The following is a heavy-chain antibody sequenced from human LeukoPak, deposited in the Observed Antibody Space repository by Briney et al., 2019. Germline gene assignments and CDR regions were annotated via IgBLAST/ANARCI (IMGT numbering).Heavy chain of an antibody. J-gene: IGHJ4*02. D-gene: IGHD6-19*01. CDR1: GYTFTSYG. V-gene: IGHV1-2*02. Sequence: ASVKVSCKASGYTFTSYGISWVRQAPGQGLEWMGWINPNSGGTNYAQKFQGRVTMTRDTSISTAYMELSRLRSDDTAVYYCARDAVAIESFDYWGQGTLVTVSS. CDR2: INPNSGGT. CDR3: ARDAVAIESFDY.